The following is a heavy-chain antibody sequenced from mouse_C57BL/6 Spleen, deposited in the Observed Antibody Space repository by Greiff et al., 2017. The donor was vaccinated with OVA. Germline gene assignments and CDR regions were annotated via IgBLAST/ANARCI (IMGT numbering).Heavy chain of an antibody. V-gene: IGHV5-16*01. J-gene: IGHJ1*03. CDR3: AREGGYDGYSHWYFDV. CDR2: INYDGSST. CDR1: GFTFSDYY. D-gene: IGHD2-3*01. Sequence: EVQRVESEGGLVQPGSSMKLSCTASGFTFSDYYMAWVRQVPEKGLEWVANINYDGSSTYYLDSLKSRFTISRDNAKNILYLQMSSLKSEDTATYYCAREGGYDGYSHWYFDVWGTGTTVTVSS.